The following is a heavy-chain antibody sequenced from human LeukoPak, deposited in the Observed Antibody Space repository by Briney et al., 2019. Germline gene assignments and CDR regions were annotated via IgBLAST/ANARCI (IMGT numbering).Heavy chain of an antibody. CDR3: ARSRGYSYGTTFLDY. Sequence: PSETLSLTCTVSAGSISSYYWGWIRQPPGKGLEWIGYIYSSGSTNYNPSLKSRVTISVDTSKNQFSLKLRAVTAADTAVYYCARSRGYSYGTTFLDYWGQGTLVTVSS. D-gene: IGHD5-18*01. J-gene: IGHJ4*02. V-gene: IGHV4-59*01. CDR1: AGSISSYY. CDR2: IYSSGST.